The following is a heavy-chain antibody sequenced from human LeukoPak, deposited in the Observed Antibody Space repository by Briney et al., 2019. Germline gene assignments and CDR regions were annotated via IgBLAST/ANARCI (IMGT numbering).Heavy chain of an antibody. CDR1: GFLFNVRW. CDR2: INQDGGAV. V-gene: IGHV3-7*05. CDR3: ARADMGRGAIVGGTDDH. Sequence: GGSLRLSCAASGFLFNVRWMSWVRQAPGKGLEWVANINQDGGAVYYVDSVKGRFTISRDNAENSLFLQMDSLRVEDTAVYYCARADMGRGAIVGGTDDHLGQGTLVTVSS. D-gene: IGHD1-26*01. J-gene: IGHJ5*02.